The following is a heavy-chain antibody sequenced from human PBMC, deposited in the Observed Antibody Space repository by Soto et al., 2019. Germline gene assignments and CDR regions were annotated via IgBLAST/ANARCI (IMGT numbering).Heavy chain of an antibody. CDR2: IKQDGSEK. D-gene: IGHD2-2*01. J-gene: IGHJ4*02. V-gene: IGHV3-7*01. Sequence: EVQLVESGGGLVQPGGSLRLSCVASGFTFSSYWMSWVRQAPGKGLEWVANIKQDGSEKYYVDSVKGRFTISRDNAKNSLYLQMKSLRAEDTAVYYCARDVGDIVVVPAATPPRNWGQGTLVTVPS. CDR3: ARDVGDIVVVPAATPPRN. CDR1: GFTFSSYW.